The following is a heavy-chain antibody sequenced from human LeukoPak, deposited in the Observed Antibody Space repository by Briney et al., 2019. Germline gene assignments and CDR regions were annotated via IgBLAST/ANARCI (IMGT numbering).Heavy chain of an antibody. CDR3: AKDVYGGNSPGAFDI. J-gene: IGHJ3*02. V-gene: IGHV3-9*01. Sequence: PGRSLRLSCAASGFTFDDYAMHWVRQAPGKGLEWVSGISWNSGSIGYADSVKGRFTISRDNAKNSLYLQMNGLRAEDTALYYCAKDVYGGNSPGAFDIWGQGTMVTVSS. D-gene: IGHD4-23*01. CDR2: ISWNSGSI. CDR1: GFTFDDYA.